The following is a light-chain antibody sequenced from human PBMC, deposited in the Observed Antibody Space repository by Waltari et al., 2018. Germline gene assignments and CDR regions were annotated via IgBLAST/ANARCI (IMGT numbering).Light chain of an antibody. Sequence: QSVLTQPPPASETPGQRVTISCSVVYPNVGSDHVYWYQQLPGTAPKPLIYNINLRPSGAPDQFSGSKSGTSASLAISGLRSEDEADYYCAAWDSSLSGYVFGTGTKVTVL. CDR3: AAWDSSLSGYV. CDR2: NIN. V-gene: IGLV1-47*01. J-gene: IGLJ1*01. CDR1: YPNVGSDH.